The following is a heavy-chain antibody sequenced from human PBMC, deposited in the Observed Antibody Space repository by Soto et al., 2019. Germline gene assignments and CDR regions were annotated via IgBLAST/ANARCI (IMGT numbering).Heavy chain of an antibody. Sequence: QVQLQESGPGLVKPSQTLSLTCTVSGGSISSGDYYWSWIRQPPGKGLEWIGYIYYSGSTYYNPSLKIRVTISADTSTTQFSLELSSGTAADTAVYYRARGYGDTLEWFDPGGQGTLVTVSS. J-gene: IGHJ5*02. D-gene: IGHD4-17*01. CDR3: ARGYGDTLEWFDP. CDR2: IYYSGST. V-gene: IGHV4-30-4*01. CDR1: GGSISSGDYY.